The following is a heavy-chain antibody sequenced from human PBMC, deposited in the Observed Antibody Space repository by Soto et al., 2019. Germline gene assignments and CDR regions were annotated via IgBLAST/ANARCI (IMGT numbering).Heavy chain of an antibody. CDR1: GGSISVYY. Sequence: QVQLQESGPGLVKPSETLSLTCTVSGGSISVYYWSWIRQPPGKGLEWIGYIYYSGSTNYNPSLKSRVTISVDTSKNHFSLKLSSVTAADTAVYYCARGGWRHIDYWGQGTLVTVSS. D-gene: IGHD3-3*01. CDR3: ARGGWRHIDY. J-gene: IGHJ4*02. V-gene: IGHV4-59*08. CDR2: IYYSGST.